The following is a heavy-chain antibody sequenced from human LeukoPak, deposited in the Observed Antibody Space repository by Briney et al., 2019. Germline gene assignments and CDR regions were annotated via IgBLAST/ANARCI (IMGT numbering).Heavy chain of an antibody. V-gene: IGHV3-53*01. J-gene: IGHJ3*02. CDR1: GFTVSTNY. CDR3: ARTKYYYDSSGYPDAFDI. D-gene: IGHD3-22*01. Sequence: GGSLRLSCAASGFTVSTNYMNWVRQAPGKGLEWVSVIYSSGSTYYADSVEGRLTISRDNSKNTLYLQMNGLRAEDTAVYYCARTKYYYDSSGYPDAFDIWGQGTMVTVSS. CDR2: IYSSGST.